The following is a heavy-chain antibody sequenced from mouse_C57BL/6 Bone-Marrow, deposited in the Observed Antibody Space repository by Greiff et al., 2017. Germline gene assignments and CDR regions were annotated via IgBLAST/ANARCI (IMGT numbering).Heavy chain of an antibody. V-gene: IGHV1-82*01. J-gene: IGHJ3*01. CDR3: AREGRRFAY. D-gene: IGHD3-3*01. CDR2: NYPGDGDT. CDR1: GYAFSSSW. Sequence: VQLQQSGPELVKPGASVKISCKASGYAFSSSWMNWVKQRPGKGLEWIGRNYPGDGDTNYNGKFKGKATLTADKSSSTAYMQLSSLTSEDSAVYFCAREGRRFAYWGQGTLVTVSA.